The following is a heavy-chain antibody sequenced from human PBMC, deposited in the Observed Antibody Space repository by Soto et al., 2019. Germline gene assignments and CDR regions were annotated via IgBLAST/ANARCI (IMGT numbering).Heavy chain of an antibody. CDR1: GFTFSNYG. CDR3: ASDLVGASDSYGLDV. J-gene: IGHJ6*02. Sequence: QTGGCLRLSCAASGFTFSNYGMHWVRQAPGKGLEWVAIIWHDGNNKYYADSVRGRFIISRDNSKNRLYLQMNSLRAEDTAVYYCASDLVGASDSYGLDVWGQGTPVTVSS. D-gene: IGHD1-26*01. V-gene: IGHV3-33*01. CDR2: IWHDGNNK.